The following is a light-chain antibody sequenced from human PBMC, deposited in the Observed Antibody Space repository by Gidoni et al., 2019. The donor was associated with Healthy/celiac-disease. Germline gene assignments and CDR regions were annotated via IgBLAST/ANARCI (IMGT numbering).Light chain of an antibody. CDR2: DAS. Sequence: EIVLTQSPATLSLSPGERATLSCSASQSVSSYLALYQQKPGQAPRLLIYDASNRATGIPARFSGSGSGTDFTLTISSLEPEDFAVYYCQQRSNWLTFGGGTKVEIK. V-gene: IGKV3-11*01. CDR1: QSVSSY. J-gene: IGKJ4*01. CDR3: QQRSNWLT.